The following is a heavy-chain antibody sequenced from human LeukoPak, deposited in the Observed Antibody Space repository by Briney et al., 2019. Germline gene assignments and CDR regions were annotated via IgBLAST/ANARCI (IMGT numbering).Heavy chain of an antibody. J-gene: IGHJ3*02. CDR3: ARDCSGGSCYFSKAFDI. D-gene: IGHD2-15*01. V-gene: IGHV1-2*02. CDR1: GYTFTGYY. Sequence: ASVKVSCKASGYTFTGYYMHWVRQAPGQGLEWMGWINPNSGGTNYAQKFQGRVTMTRDTSISTAYMELSGLRSDDTAVYYCARDCSGGSCYFSKAFDIWGQGTMVTVSS. CDR2: INPNSGGT.